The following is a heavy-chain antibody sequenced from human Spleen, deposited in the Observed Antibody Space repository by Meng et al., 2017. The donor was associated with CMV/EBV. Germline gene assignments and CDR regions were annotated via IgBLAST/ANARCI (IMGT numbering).Heavy chain of an antibody. V-gene: IGHV1-2*02. D-gene: IGHD1-7*01. CDR2: INPNSGGT. CDR1: GYNFTAYY. CDR3: ARDRYDWNSGTMDV. Sequence: ASVKVSCKTSGYNFTAYYIHWVRRAPGQGLEWMGWINPNSGGTNYAQKFQGRVTMTRNTSISTAYMELSSLRSDDTAVYYCARDRYDWNSGTMDVWGQGTAVTVSS. J-gene: IGHJ6*02.